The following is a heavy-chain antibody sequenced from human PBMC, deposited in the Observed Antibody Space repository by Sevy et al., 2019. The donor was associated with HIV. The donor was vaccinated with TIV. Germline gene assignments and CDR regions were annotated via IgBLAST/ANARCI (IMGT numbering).Heavy chain of an antibody. Sequence: GGSLRLSCAASGFSGSVIHWVRQASGKGLEWVGRIRNRANNYATAYAASVKGRFTISRDDSKSTAFLQMNNLKEEDTALYYCARLVAGFGDLLRDYWGQGTLVTVSS. CDR1: GFSGSV. J-gene: IGHJ4*02. V-gene: IGHV3-73*01. CDR2: IRNRANNYAT. CDR3: ARLVAGFGDLLRDY. D-gene: IGHD3-10*01.